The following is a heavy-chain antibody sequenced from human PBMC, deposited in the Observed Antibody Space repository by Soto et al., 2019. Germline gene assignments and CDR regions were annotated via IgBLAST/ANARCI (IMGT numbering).Heavy chain of an antibody. CDR2: IIPIFGTA. Sequence: ASVKVSCKASGGTFSSYAISWVRQAPGQGLEWMGGIIPIFGTANYAQKFQGRVTITADESTSTAYMELSSLRSEDTAVYYCARDLIARYYYGSGSYYRSTFSLDYWGRGTLVTVSS. J-gene: IGHJ4*02. CDR3: ARDLIARYYYGSGSYYRSTFSLDY. V-gene: IGHV1-69*13. D-gene: IGHD3-10*01. CDR1: GGTFSSYA.